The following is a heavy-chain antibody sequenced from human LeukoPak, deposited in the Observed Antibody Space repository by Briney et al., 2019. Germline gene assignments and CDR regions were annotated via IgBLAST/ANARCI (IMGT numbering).Heavy chain of an antibody. V-gene: IGHV3-66*01. D-gene: IGHD1-26*01. Sequence: GGSLRLSCAASGFTFSSYAMHWVRQAPGEGLEWVSIIYSGGSTYYADSVKGRFTISRDNSKNTLYLQMNSLRAEDTAVYYCARDQNARAGRYGMDVWGQGTTVTVSS. CDR1: GFTFSSYA. CDR3: ARDQNARAGRYGMDV. J-gene: IGHJ6*02. CDR2: IYSGGST.